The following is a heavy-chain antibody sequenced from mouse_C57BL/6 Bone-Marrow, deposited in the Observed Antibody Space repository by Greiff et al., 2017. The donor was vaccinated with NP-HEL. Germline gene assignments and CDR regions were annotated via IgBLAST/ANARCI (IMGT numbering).Heavy chain of an antibody. J-gene: IGHJ4*01. Sequence: VMLVASGPGLVAPSQSLSITCTVSGFSLTSYGVDWVRQSPGTGLEWLGVIWGVGSTNYNSALKSRLSISKDNSKSQVFLKMNSLQTDDTAMYYCASRYSNYDAMDYWGQGTSVTVAS. D-gene: IGHD2-5*01. CDR1: GFSLTSYG. CDR3: ASRYSNYDAMDY. V-gene: IGHV2-6*01. CDR2: IWGVGST.